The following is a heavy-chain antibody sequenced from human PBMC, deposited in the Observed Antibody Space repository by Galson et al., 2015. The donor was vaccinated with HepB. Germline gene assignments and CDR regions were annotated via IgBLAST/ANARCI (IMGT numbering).Heavy chain of an antibody. J-gene: IGHJ4*02. CDR1: GFTFSGSA. Sequence: SLRLSCAASGFTFSGSAIHWVRQASGKGPEWVGRIRSKGNNYATSYVPSLKGRFTISRDDSKNMAYLHMKSLKTEDTAVYYCTRLGDRSGYSSRWGQGTLVTGSS. D-gene: IGHD6-19*01. CDR3: TRLGDRSGYSSR. V-gene: IGHV3-73*01. CDR2: IRSKGNNYAT.